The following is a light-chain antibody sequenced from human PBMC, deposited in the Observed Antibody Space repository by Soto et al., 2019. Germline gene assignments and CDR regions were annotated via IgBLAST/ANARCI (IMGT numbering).Light chain of an antibody. CDR3: QQYLNRPIST. CDR2: DAS. CDR1: QDISNY. J-gene: IGKJ3*01. V-gene: IGKV1-33*01. Sequence: DIQMTQSPSSLSASVGDRVTITCQARQDISNYLNWYQQKPGKAPRLLIYDASNLETGVTSKFSGSGSGTDFTFTSSSLQPEDIAPYDCQQYLNRPISTFGPGTKVDIK.